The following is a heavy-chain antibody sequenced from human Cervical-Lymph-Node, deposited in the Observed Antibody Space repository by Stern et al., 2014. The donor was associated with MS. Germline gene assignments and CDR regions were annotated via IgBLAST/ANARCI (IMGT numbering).Heavy chain of an antibody. CDR2: INTNTGNS. CDR1: GYTLTNYP. CDR3: ARDFVDTAMITRSDYLDC. Sequence: VQLVQSGSALKKPGASVKVSCKASGYTLTNYPINWVRQAPGQGLEWMGWINTNTGNSTYAQDFTGRFVFSLDTSVSTAYLQISNLKAEDTAVYYCARDFVDTAMITRSDYLDCWGQGTLVTVSS. J-gene: IGHJ4*02. D-gene: IGHD5-18*01. V-gene: IGHV7-4-1*02.